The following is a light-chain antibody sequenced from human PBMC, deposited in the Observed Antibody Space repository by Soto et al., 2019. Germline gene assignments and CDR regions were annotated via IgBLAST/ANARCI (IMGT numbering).Light chain of an antibody. J-gene: IGKJ1*01. V-gene: IGKV3-15*01. CDR1: QSISSSY. Sequence: EIVLTQSPGTLSLSPGERATLSCSASQSISSSYLAWYQQRPGQAPRLLIYGASTRATGIPARFSGSGSGTEFTLTISSLQSEDFAVYYCQQYNNWPPRTFGQGTKVDIK. CDR3: QQYNNWPPRT. CDR2: GAS.